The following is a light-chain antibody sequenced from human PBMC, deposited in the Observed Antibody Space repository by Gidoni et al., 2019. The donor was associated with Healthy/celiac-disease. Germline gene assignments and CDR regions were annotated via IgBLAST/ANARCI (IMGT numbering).Light chain of an antibody. CDR3: QQLNSYPPYT. Sequence: IQLTQSPSSLSASVGDRVTITCRASQGISSYLAWYQQKPGKDPKLLIYAASTLQSGVPSRFSGSGSWTDFTLTISSLQPEDFATYYCQQLNSYPPYTFGQGTKLEIK. CDR1: QGISSY. V-gene: IGKV1-9*01. J-gene: IGKJ2*01. CDR2: AAS.